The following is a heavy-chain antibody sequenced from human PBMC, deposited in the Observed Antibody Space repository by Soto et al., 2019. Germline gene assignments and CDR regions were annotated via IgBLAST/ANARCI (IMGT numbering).Heavy chain of an antibody. CDR3: XXXRXXIRGAF. V-gene: IGHV3-48*01. CDR1: GFTFSTYS. Sequence: EVQLVESGGGLVQPGGSLRLSCVASGFTFSTYSMDWVRQAPGKGLEWVAYISPGSTTIYYADSVKDRFTISRDNAKXXXXXXXXXXXXXXXXXXXXXXXRXXIRGAF. J-gene: IGHJ3*01. CDR2: ISPGSTTI. D-gene: IGHD2-2*02.